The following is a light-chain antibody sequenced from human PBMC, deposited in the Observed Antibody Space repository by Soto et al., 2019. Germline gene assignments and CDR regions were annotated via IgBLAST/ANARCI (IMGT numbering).Light chain of an antibody. J-gene: IGKJ1*01. CDR3: QQYSSYRT. Sequence: DIQLTQSPSTLSASVGDRVTITCRASQSISSWLAWYQQKPGKVPKILIYKASSLESGVPSRFSGSGSGTEFTLTISSLQPDDFATYYCQQYSSYRTFGQGTTVEIK. V-gene: IGKV1-5*03. CDR1: QSISSW. CDR2: KAS.